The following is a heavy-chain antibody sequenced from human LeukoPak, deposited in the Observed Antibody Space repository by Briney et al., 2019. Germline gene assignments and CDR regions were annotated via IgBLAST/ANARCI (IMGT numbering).Heavy chain of an antibody. V-gene: IGHV4-39*01. CDR3: ARHEEYSYGYRKKTGVVSAYFDY. CDR2: IYYSGST. D-gene: IGHD5-18*01. J-gene: IGHJ4*02. CDR1: GGSFSGYY. Sequence: SETLSLTCAVYGGSFSGYYWGWIRQPPGKGLEWIGSIYYSGSTYYNPSLKSRVTISVDTSKNQFSLKLSSVTAADTAVYYCARHEEYSYGYRKKTGVVSAYFDYWGQGTLVTASS.